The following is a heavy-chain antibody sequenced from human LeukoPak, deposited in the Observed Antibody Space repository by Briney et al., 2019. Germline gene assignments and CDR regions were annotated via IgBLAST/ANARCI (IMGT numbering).Heavy chain of an antibody. CDR3: VRDVKGNSGGDGIFDY. J-gene: IGHJ4*02. CDR2: IKEDGSEK. CDR1: GFTFSSYW. V-gene: IGHV3-7*01. D-gene: IGHD2-15*01. Sequence: GGSLRLSCAASGFTFSSYWMSWVRQAPGKGLEWVANIKEDGSEKYYVDSVKGRFTITRDNAKNSLYLQMNSLTAEDTAEYYCVRDVKGNSGGDGIFDYWGQGILVTVSS.